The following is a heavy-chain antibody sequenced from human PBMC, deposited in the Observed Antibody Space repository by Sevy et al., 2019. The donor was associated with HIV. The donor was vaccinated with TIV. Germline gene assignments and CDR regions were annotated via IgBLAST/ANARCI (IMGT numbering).Heavy chain of an antibody. CDR2: IRYDGSNK. D-gene: IGHD1-26*01. Sequence: GGSLRLSCVASGFTFSSYGMHWVRQAPGKGLEWVAFIRYDGSNKYYADSVKGRFTISRDNSKNTLYLQMNSLRAEDTAVYYCAKDPRSGSYWIGDFDYWGQGTLVTVSS. CDR1: GFTFSSYG. CDR3: AKDPRSGSYWIGDFDY. J-gene: IGHJ4*02. V-gene: IGHV3-30*02.